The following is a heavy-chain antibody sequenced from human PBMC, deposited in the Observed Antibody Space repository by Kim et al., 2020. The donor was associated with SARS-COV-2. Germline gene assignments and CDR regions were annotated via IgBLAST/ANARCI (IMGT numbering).Heavy chain of an antibody. Sequence: GGSLRLSCAASGFTFSSYEMNWVRQAPGKGLEWFSYISSSGSSTYYADSVKGRFTISRDNAKNTLYLQMNSLRAEDTAVYYCARGMLAAGCYYYYGMDG. D-gene: IGHD2-15*01. CDR2: ISSSGSST. J-gene: IGHJ6*01. V-gene: IGHV3-48*03. CDR3: ARGMLAAGCYYYYGMDG. CDR1: GFTFSSYE.